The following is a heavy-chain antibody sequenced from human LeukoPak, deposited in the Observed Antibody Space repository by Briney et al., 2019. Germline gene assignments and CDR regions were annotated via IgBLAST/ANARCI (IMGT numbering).Heavy chain of an antibody. V-gene: IGHV1-69*04. CDR1: GGTFSSYA. CDR2: IIPILGIA. D-gene: IGHD1-26*01. CDR3: ARAPRGELALF. J-gene: IGHJ4*02. Sequence: SVKVSCKASGGTFSSYAISWVRQAPGQGLEWMGRIIPILGIADYAQKFQGRVTITADKSTSTAYMELSSLRSEDTAVYYCARAPRGELALFWGQGTLVTVSS.